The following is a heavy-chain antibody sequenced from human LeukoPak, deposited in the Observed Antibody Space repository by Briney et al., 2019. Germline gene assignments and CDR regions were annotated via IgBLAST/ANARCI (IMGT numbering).Heavy chain of an antibody. Sequence: GTSVKVSCKALEGTFSSYAISWVRKAPGQGLEWMGRIIPILGIANYAQKFQGRVTITADKSTSTAYMQLNSLRSEDTAVYYCARQTYCSSTSCYPGYFDYWGQGTLVTDSS. CDR2: IIPILGIA. D-gene: IGHD2-2*01. CDR3: ARQTYCSSTSCYPGYFDY. V-gene: IGHV1-69*04. J-gene: IGHJ4*02. CDR1: EGTFSSYA.